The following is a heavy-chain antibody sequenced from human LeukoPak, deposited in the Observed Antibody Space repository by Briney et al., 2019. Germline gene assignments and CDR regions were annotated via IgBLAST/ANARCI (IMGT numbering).Heavy chain of an antibody. CDR2: IPFDGGTK. V-gene: IGHV3-30-3*01. Sequence: GGSLRLSCAASGFTFSRTSMHWVRQSPGKGLEWVAVIPFDGGTKYYADSVKGRLTVSRDNSKKALYLQMNSLRTEDTAVYFCARGLTAIRWIEYSYYGMDVWGQGTTVTVSS. D-gene: IGHD4-23*01. CDR1: GFTFSRTS. CDR3: ARGLTAIRWIEYSYYGMDV. J-gene: IGHJ6*02.